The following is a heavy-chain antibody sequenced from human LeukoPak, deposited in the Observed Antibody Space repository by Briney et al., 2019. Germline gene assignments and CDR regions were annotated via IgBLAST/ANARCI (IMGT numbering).Heavy chain of an antibody. CDR2: IYPGDYDT. J-gene: IGHJ4*02. V-gene: IGHV5-51*01. D-gene: IGHD3-16*02. CDR1: GYSFTSYW. Sequence: GESLKISCKGSGYSFTSYWIGWVRQMPGKGLEWMGIIYPGDYDTRYSPSFQGQVTISADKSISTAYLQWSSLKASDTAMYYCARHSPLSASPFDYWGQGTLVTVSS. CDR3: ARHSPLSASPFDY.